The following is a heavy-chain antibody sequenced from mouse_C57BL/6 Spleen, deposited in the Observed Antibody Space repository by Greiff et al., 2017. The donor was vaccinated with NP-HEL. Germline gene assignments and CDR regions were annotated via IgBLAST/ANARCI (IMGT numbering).Heavy chain of an antibody. CDR3: TRVNYYYFDY. CDR1: GFTFSSYA. J-gene: IGHJ2*01. Sequence: EVQVVESGEGLVKPGGSLKLSCAASGFTFSSYAMSWVRQTPEKRLEWVAYISSGGDYTYYADTVKGRFTISRDNARNTLYLQMSSLKSEDTAMYYCTRVNYYYFDYGGQGTTLTVSS. V-gene: IGHV5-9-1*02. D-gene: IGHD2-1*01. CDR2: ISSGGDYT.